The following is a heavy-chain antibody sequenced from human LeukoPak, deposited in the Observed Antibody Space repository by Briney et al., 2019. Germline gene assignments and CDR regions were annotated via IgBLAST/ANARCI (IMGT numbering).Heavy chain of an antibody. CDR3: ARGYSSSYRIDY. CDR1: GFTFSNYW. D-gene: IGHD6-6*01. V-gene: IGHV3-74*01. J-gene: IGHJ4*02. CDR2: INTDGSST. Sequence: PGGSLRLSCAASGFTFSNYWMHWVRQAPGKGLVWVSRINTDGSSTTYADSVKGRFTISRDNAKDTLYLQISSLGAEDTGVYYSARGYSSSYRIDYWGQGTLVTVSS.